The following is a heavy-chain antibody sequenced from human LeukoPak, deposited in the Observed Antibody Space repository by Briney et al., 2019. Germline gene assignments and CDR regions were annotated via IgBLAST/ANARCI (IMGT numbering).Heavy chain of an antibody. V-gene: IGHV3-48*02. Sequence: GGSPRLSCAASGFTFTLYSMNWVRQAPGKGPEWVSYISSGSSTIYYADSVKGRFTISRDNAKNSLYLQMNSLRDEDTAVYYCARDPAMAALFDHWGQGTLVTVSS. D-gene: IGHD5-24*01. J-gene: IGHJ4*02. CDR2: ISSGSSTI. CDR3: ARDPAMAALFDH. CDR1: GFTFTLYS.